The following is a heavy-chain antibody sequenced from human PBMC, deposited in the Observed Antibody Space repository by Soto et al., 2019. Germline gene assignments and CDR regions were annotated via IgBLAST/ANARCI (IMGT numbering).Heavy chain of an antibody. CDR1: GGSSPSSSYY. CDR3: ARGGRRSPGMDV. Sequence: SETLSLTCAVSGGSSPSSSYYWGWIRQPPGKGLEWIGSIYYSGSTYYNPSLKSRVTISVDTSKNQFSLKLSSVTAADTAVYYCARGGRRSPGMDVWGQGTTVTVSS. CDR2: IYYSGST. J-gene: IGHJ6*02. V-gene: IGHV4-39*07.